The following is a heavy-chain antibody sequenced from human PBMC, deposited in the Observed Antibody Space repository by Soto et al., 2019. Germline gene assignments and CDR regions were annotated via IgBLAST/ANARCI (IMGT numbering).Heavy chain of an antibody. CDR1: GYTFTSYG. CDR3: ASIPGIAAAGTEIWFDP. Sequence: ASVKVSCKGSGYTFTSYGISWVRQAPGQGLEWMGWISAYNGNTNYAQKLQGRVTMTTDTSTSTAYMELRSLRSDDTAVYYCASIPGIAAAGTEIWFDPWGQGTLVTVSS. J-gene: IGHJ5*02. V-gene: IGHV1-18*01. CDR2: ISAYNGNT. D-gene: IGHD6-13*01.